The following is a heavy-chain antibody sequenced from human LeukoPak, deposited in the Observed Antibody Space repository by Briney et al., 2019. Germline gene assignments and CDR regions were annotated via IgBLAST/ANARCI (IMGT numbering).Heavy chain of an antibody. CDR1: GYTFTSYY. V-gene: IGHV1-46*01. Sequence: ASVKVSCKASGYTFTSYYMHWVRQAPGQGLEWMGIINPSGGTTSYAQKFQGRVTMTRDTSTSTVYMELSSLRSEDTAVYYCHWSPSTTVVTPAFDYWGQGTLVTVSS. D-gene: IGHD4-23*01. J-gene: IGHJ4*02. CDR3: HWSPSTTVVTPAFDY. CDR2: INPSGGTT.